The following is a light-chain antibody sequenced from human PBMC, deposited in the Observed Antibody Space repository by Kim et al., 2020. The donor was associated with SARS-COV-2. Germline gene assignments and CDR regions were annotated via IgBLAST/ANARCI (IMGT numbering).Light chain of an antibody. Sequence: EIVLTQSPGTLSLSPGERATLSCRASQSVSSSYLAWYQQKPGQAPRLLIYGASSRATGIPVRFSGSGSGTDFTLTISRLEPEDFAVYYCQQYGSSPGTFGQGTKVGIK. J-gene: IGKJ1*01. CDR2: GAS. CDR3: QQYGSSPGT. V-gene: IGKV3-20*01. CDR1: QSVSSSY.